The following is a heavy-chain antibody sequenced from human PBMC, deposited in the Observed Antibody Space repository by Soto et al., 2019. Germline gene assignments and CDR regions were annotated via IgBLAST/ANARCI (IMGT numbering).Heavy chain of an antibody. CDR3: ERRPHLADNVELDC. J-gene: IGHJ4*02. Sequence: QVQLVQSGAEVKKPGASVTVSCKASGYTFTNYGINWVRQAPGQGLEWMGWISAYSGHTNYAQKLQDRVTMTTDTSTSTAYMELRSLRSDDTAVYYCERRPHLADNVELDCWGQGTLVTVSS. CDR1: GYTFTNYG. V-gene: IGHV1-18*01. CDR2: ISAYSGHT. D-gene: IGHD6-19*01.